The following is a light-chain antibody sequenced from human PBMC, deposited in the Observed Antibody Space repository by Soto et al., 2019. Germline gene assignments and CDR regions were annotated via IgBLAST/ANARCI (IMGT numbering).Light chain of an antibody. Sequence: QSALTQPASVSGSPGQSMTISCAGTVTDVGGYNYVSWYQQHPGRAPKLMISEVSNRPSGVSTRFSGSKSGNTASLTISGLQAEDEADYYCSSYTSSRTFVFGAGTKVTVL. CDR3: SSYTSSRTFV. CDR1: VTDVGGYNY. CDR2: EVS. J-gene: IGLJ1*01. V-gene: IGLV2-14*01.